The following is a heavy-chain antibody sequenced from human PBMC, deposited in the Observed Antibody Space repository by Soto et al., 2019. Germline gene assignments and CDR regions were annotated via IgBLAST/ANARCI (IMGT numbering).Heavy chain of an antibody. Sequence: SLRLSCRTSGFIFGDYGMSWFRQAPGKGLEWVGFIRTKNYGTTTEYAASVTDRFTISRDDSKSIAYLQMNSLNTEDTAVYYCSRVRYDILTGYYLFDYWGQGTLVTVSS. D-gene: IGHD3-9*01. CDR2: IRTKNYGTTT. CDR1: GFIFGDYG. J-gene: IGHJ4*02. CDR3: SRVRYDILTGYYLFDY. V-gene: IGHV3-49*03.